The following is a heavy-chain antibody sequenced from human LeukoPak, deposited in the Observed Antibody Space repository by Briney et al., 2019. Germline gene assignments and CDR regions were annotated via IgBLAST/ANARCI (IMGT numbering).Heavy chain of an antibody. V-gene: IGHV1-69*06. CDR3: AREREGIAVAGTFFDI. CDR2: IIPIFGTA. Sequence: ASVKVSCKASGGTFSSYAISWVRQAPGQGLEWMGGIIPIFGTANYAQKFQGRVTITADKSTSTAYMELSSLRSEDTAVYYCAREREGIAVAGTFFDIWGQGTMVTVSS. CDR1: GGTFSSYA. J-gene: IGHJ3*02. D-gene: IGHD6-19*01.